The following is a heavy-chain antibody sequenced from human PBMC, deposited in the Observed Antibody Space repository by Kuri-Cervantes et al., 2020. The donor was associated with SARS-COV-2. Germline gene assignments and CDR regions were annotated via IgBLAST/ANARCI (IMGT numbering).Heavy chain of an antibody. D-gene: IGHD3-22*01. Sequence: GESLKISCAASGFTFSSYNMNWVRQAPGKGLEWVSSISSSSSCIFYADSVKGRFTISRDNAKNSLYLQMNSLRAEDTAVYYCARGRTFYYDRDAFDIWGQGTMVTVSS. CDR3: ARGRTFYYDRDAFDI. V-gene: IGHV3-21*01. CDR1: GFTFSSYN. J-gene: IGHJ3*02. CDR2: ISSSSSCI.